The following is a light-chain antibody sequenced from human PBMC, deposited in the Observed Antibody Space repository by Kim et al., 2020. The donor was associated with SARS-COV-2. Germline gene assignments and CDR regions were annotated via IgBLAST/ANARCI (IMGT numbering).Light chain of an antibody. CDR2: KAS. J-gene: IGKJ1*01. Sequence: DIQMTQSPSTLSASVGDRVTITCRASQSITSTLAWYQQKPGNAPKILIYKASSLESGVPSRFSGGGSGTEFTLTISSLQHDEFATYYCQQYNSYWTFGQGTKVDIK. V-gene: IGKV1-5*03. CDR3: QQYNSYWT. CDR1: QSITST.